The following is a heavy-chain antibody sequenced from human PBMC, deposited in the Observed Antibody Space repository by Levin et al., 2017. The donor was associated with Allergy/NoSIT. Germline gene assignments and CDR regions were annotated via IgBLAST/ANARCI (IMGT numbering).Heavy chain of an antibody. CDR3: VRGAPFDS. CDR1: GFSLSSYW. V-gene: IGHV3-74*01. Sequence: GESLKISCAASGFSLSSYWMHWVRQGSGKGLVWVSRINPDGTSTGYADSVHGRFTISRDTAKNTVDLQMNSLRAEDTAMYYCVRGAPFDSWGQGTLVTVSS. J-gene: IGHJ4*02. CDR2: INPDGTST.